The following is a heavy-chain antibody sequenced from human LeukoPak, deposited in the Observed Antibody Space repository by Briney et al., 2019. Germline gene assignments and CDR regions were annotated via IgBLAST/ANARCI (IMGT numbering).Heavy chain of an antibody. J-gene: IGHJ4*02. CDR3: AREGEYSSGWYGG. D-gene: IGHD6-19*01. CDR1: GGTFSSYA. CDR2: IIPIFGTA. Sequence: SVKVPCKASGGTFSSYAISWVRQAPGQGLEWMGRIIPIFGTANYAQKFQGRVTITTDESTSTAYMELSSLRSEDTAVYYCAREGEYSSGWYGGWGQGTLVTVSS. V-gene: IGHV1-69*05.